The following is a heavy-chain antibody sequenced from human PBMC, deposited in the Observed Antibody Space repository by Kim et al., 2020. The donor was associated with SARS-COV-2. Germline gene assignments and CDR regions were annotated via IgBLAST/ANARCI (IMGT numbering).Heavy chain of an antibody. CDR3: AREFLEWLLSNFDY. J-gene: IGHJ4*02. CDR2: ISYDGSNK. Sequence: GGSLRLSCAASGFTFSSYAMHWVRQAPGKGLEWVAVISYDGSNKYYADSVKGRFTISRDNSKNTLYLQMNSLRAEDTAVYYCAREFLEWLLSNFDYWGQGTLVTVSS. V-gene: IGHV3-30-3*01. D-gene: IGHD3-3*01. CDR1: GFTFSSYA.